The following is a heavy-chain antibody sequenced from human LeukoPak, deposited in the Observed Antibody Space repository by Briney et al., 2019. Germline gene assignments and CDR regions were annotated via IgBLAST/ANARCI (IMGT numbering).Heavy chain of an antibody. V-gene: IGHV1-69*02. CDR1: GGTFSSSS. CDR3: ARATSITIFGVVPTD. CDR2: IIPIRGIA. J-gene: IGHJ4*02. D-gene: IGHD3-3*01. Sequence: SGKVSCKASGGTFSSSSISWVRQAPGQGLEWMGRIIPIRGIATYAQKFPGRVTITADKSTSTAYMELSSLRSEDTAVYYCARATSITIFGVVPTDWGQGTLVTVS.